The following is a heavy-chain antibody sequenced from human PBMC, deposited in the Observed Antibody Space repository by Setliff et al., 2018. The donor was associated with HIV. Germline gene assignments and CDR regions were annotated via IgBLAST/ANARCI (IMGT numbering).Heavy chain of an antibody. D-gene: IGHD5-12*01. Sequence: PSETLSLTCTVSGDSSSSGGYYWSWIRQLPGKGLEWIGYIYYSGATYYNPSLKNRVTISLDTSKSQFSLKLTSVTAADTALYYCASGRGAKGGYDYFGSWGQGTLVTVSA. CDR3: ASGRGAKGGYDYFGS. CDR1: GDSSSSGGYY. V-gene: IGHV4-31*03. CDR2: IYYSGAT. J-gene: IGHJ4*02.